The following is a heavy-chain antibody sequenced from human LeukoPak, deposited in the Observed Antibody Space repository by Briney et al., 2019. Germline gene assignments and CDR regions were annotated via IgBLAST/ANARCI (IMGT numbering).Heavy chain of an antibody. Sequence: GASVKVSCKAGGYTFSDNYMHWVRQAPGQGLEWMGWINPKTGVTDYAQKFQGRVTVTRDTSITTVYVELGSLRSDDTAIYYCARGGGSSGYPDYWGQGTLVTVSS. CDR1: GYTFSDNY. D-gene: IGHD3-22*01. CDR2: INPKTGVT. CDR3: ARGGGSSGYPDY. J-gene: IGHJ4*02. V-gene: IGHV1-2*02.